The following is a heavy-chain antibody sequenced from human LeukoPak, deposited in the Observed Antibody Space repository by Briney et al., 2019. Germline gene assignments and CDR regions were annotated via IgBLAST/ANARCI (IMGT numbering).Heavy chain of an antibody. D-gene: IGHD3-16*02. Sequence: RTGGSLRLSCAASGFTFDDSGMSWVRQVPGKGLEWVSGINWNGGSTVYADSVKGRFTISRDNAKNSLYLQMNSLRAGDTAFYYCARTSGRIAYFFNSWGQGTLVTVSS. CDR1: GFTFDDSG. CDR2: INWNGGST. CDR3: ARTSGRIAYFFNS. V-gene: IGHV3-20*04. J-gene: IGHJ4*02.